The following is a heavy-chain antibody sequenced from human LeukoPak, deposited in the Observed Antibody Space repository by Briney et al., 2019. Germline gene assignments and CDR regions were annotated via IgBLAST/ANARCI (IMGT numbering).Heavy chain of an antibody. J-gene: IGHJ6*03. D-gene: IGHD2-15*01. CDR1: GGTFSSYA. Sequence: ASVKVSCKASGGTFSSYAISWVRQAPGQGLEWMGWISAYNGNTNYAQKLQGRVTMTTDTSTSTAYMELRSLRSDDTAVYYCAREGCSGGSCYYYYYMDVWGKGTTVTVSS. CDR3: AREGCSGGSCYYYYYMDV. V-gene: IGHV1-18*01. CDR2: ISAYNGNT.